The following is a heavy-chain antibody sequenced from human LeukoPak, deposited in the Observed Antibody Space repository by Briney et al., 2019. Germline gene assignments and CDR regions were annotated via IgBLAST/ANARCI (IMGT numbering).Heavy chain of an antibody. CDR2: INSDGSST. D-gene: IGHD1-7*01. CDR3: ARGRSGWNLFAY. J-gene: IGHJ4*02. CDR1: GFTFSSYW. V-gene: IGHV3-74*01. Sequence: PGGSLRLSCAASGFTFSSYWMHWVRQAPGKGLVWVSRINSDGSSTSYADSVKGRFTISRDNAKNTLYLQMNSLRAEDTAVYYWARGRSGWNLFAYGGKGPLSTASS.